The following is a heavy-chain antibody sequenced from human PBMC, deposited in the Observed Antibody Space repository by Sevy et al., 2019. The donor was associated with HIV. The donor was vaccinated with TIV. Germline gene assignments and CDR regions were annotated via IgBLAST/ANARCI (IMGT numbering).Heavy chain of an antibody. CDR3: EGENAWGRGYS. CDR1: GGSITSIY. Sequence: SETLSLTCTVSGGSITSIYWGWIQQPPGKGLDWIANIYYNGNTNYNPSLKSRVTISLDTSKNQFSLSLSSVTAADTAIYYCEGENAWGRGYSWGQGTLVTVSS. D-gene: IGHD1-26*01. CDR2: IYYNGNT. J-gene: IGHJ4*02. V-gene: IGHV4-59*08.